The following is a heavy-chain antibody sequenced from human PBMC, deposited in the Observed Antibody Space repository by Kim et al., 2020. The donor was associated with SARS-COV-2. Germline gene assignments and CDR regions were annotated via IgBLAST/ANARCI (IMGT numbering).Heavy chain of an antibody. CDR3: ARTLPWYYGSGSSNWFDP. D-gene: IGHD3-10*01. V-gene: IGHV1-3*01. CDR1: GYTFTSYA. J-gene: IGHJ5*02. CDR2: INAGNGNT. Sequence: ASVKVSCKASGYTFTSYAMHWVRQAPGQRLEWMGWINAGNGNTKYSQKFQGRVTITRDTSASTAYMELSSLRSEDTAVYYCARTLPWYYGSGSSNWFDPWGQGTLVTVSS.